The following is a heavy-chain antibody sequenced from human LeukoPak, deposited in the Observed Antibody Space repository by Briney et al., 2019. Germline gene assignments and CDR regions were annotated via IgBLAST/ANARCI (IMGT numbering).Heavy chain of an antibody. Sequence: GSSVKVSCKASGGTFSSYAIGWVRQAPGQGLEWMGRIIPIPGIANYAQKFQGRVTITADKSTSTAYMELSSLRSEDTAVYYCAQHYYDTSGHRGAFDYWGQGTLVTVSS. CDR2: IIPIPGIA. J-gene: IGHJ4*02. CDR3: AQHYYDTSGHRGAFDY. CDR1: GGTFSSYA. D-gene: IGHD3-22*01. V-gene: IGHV1-69*04.